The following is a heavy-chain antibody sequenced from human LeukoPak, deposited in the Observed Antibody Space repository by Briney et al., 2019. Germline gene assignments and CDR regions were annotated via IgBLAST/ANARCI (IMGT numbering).Heavy chain of an antibody. CDR1: GYTFTGYY. D-gene: IGHD3-16*02. Sequence: GASVKVSCKASGYTFTGYYMHWVRQAPGQGLEWMGWINPNSGGTNYAQKFQGRVTMTRDTSISTAYMELSRLRSDDTAVYYCAREPYDYVWGSYHSGENWFDPWGQGTLVTVSS. J-gene: IGHJ5*02. CDR2: INPNSGGT. V-gene: IGHV1-2*02. CDR3: AREPYDYVWGSYHSGENWFDP.